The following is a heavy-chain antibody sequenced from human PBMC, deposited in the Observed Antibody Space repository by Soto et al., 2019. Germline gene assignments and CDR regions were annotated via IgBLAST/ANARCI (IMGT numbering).Heavy chain of an antibody. CDR1: GGSFSGYY. CDR2: INHSGST. D-gene: IGHD4-17*01. J-gene: IGHJ6*02. CDR3: ASHDYGDYYYYGVDV. V-gene: IGHV4-34*01. Sequence: QVQLQQWGAGLLKPSETLSLTCAVYGGSFSGYYWSWIRQPPGKGLEWIGEINHSGSTNYNPSLKSRVTITVTTSKNQFPLKLSSVTAADTAVYYCASHDYGDYYYYGVDVWGQGTTVTVSS.